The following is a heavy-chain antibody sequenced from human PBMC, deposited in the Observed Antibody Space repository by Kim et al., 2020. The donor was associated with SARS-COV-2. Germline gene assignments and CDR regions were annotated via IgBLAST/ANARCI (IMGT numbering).Heavy chain of an antibody. D-gene: IGHD1-7*01. V-gene: IGHV1-2*02. J-gene: IGHJ6*02. CDR3: ARARGITGTTTPGMDV. CDR2: INPNSGGT. CDR1: GYTFTGYY. Sequence: ASVKVSCKASGYTFTGYYMHWVRQAPGQGLEWMGWINPNSGGTNYAQKFQGRVTMTRDTSISTAYMELGRLRSDDTAVYYCARARGITGTTTPGMDVWGQGTTVTVSS.